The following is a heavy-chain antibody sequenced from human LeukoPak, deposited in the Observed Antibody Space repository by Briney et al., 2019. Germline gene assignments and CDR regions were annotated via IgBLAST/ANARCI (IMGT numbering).Heavy chain of an antibody. Sequence: GASVKVSCKASGGTFSSYAISWVRQAPGQGLEWMGRIIPILGIANYAQKFQGRVTITADKSTSTAYMELSSLRSEDTAVYYCAREVGYYYDSKRQDFDYWGQGTLVTVSS. CDR3: AREVGYYYDSKRQDFDY. CDR1: GGTFSSYA. CDR2: IIPILGIA. D-gene: IGHD3-22*01. J-gene: IGHJ4*02. V-gene: IGHV1-69*04.